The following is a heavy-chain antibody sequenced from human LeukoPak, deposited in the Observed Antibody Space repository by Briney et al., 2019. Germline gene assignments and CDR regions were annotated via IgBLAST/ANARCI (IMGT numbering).Heavy chain of an antibody. CDR2: IVVGSGNT. D-gene: IGHD4/OR15-4a*01. CDR3: ATSKSANYYS. V-gene: IGHV1-58*01. J-gene: IGHJ4*02. Sequence: ASVKVSCKASGFNFISFAVQWVRQTRGQRPEWIGWIVVGSGNTKYAQKFQERVTITRDMSTNTAYMELRSLRSDDAAMYYCATSKSANYYSWGQGTLVTVSS. CDR1: GFNFISFA.